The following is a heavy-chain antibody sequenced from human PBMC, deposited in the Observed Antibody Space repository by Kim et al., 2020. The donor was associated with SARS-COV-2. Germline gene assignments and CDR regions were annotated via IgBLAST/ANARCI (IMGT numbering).Heavy chain of an antibody. CDR3: ARVGYDFWSG. CDR2: TK. J-gene: IGHJ4*02. Sequence: TKYYADSVKGRFTISRDNAKNSLYLQMNSLRAEDTAVYYCARVGYDFWSGWGQGTLVTVSS. V-gene: IGHV3-48*03. D-gene: IGHD3-3*01.